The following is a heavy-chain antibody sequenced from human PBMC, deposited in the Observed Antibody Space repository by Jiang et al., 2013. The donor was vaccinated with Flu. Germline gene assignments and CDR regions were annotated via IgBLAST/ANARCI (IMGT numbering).Heavy chain of an antibody. Sequence: SGAEVKKPGSTVKISCKISGYTFTDYYMHWIQQAPGKGLEWMGLVDPDDGETFYADNFQGRVTITADTSADTAYMDLSSLRSEDTAVYYCATVSRADYSSGFVSWGQGTLVTVSS. CDR3: ATVSRADYSSGFVS. D-gene: IGHD2-21*01. CDR1: GYTFTDYY. J-gene: IGHJ1*01. CDR2: VDPDDGET. V-gene: IGHV1-69-2*01.